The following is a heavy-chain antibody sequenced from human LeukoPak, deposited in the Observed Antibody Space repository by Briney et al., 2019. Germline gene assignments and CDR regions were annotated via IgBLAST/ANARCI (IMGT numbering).Heavy chain of an antibody. V-gene: IGHV4-38-2*02. CDR3: ARHGVSTSRAEFDY. Sequence: PSETLSLTCTVSGYSISSGYYWGWIRQPPGKGLEWIGSIYYSGSTYYNPSLKSRVTISVDTSKNQFSLKLSSVTAADTAVYYCARHGVSTSRAEFDYWGQGTLVTVSS. J-gene: IGHJ4*02. D-gene: IGHD3-3*01. CDR1: GYSISSGYY. CDR2: IYYSGST.